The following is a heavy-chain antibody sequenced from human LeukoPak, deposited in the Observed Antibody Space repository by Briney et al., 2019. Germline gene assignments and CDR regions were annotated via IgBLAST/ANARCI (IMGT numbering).Heavy chain of an antibody. V-gene: IGHV3-49*03. CDR1: GFTFGDYF. J-gene: IGHJ5*02. Sequence: GGSLTLSCTPSGFTFGDYFMNWFRQAPGKGLEWVGFIRSQAHGGTTEYAASVKGRFTISRDDSKGIAYLQMNSLMTDDTALYYCIRHRHSFNWFDPWGQGTLVTVSS. CDR2: IRSQAHGGTT. D-gene: IGHD5-18*01. CDR3: IRHRHSFNWFDP.